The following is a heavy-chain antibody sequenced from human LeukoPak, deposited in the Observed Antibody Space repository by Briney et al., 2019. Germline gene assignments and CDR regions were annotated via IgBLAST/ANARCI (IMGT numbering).Heavy chain of an antibody. CDR3: ARARYSSGWYYFDY. J-gene: IGHJ4*02. D-gene: IGHD6-19*01. CDR1: GYTFTGYY. Sequence: ASVKVSCKASGYTFTGYYMHWVRRAPGQGLEWMGWINPNSGGTNYAQKFQGRVTMTRDTSISTAYMELSRLRSDDTAVYYCARARYSSGWYYFDYWGQGTLVTVSS. V-gene: IGHV1-2*02. CDR2: INPNSGGT.